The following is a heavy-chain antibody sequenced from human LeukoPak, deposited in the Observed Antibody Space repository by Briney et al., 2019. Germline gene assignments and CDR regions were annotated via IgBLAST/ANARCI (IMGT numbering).Heavy chain of an antibody. D-gene: IGHD6-6*01. V-gene: IGHV3-30*18. J-gene: IGHJ4*02. CDR2: ISYDGSNK. Sequence: GRSLRLSCAASGFTFSSYGMHWVRQAPGKGLEWVAVISYDGSNKYYADSVKGRFTISRDNSKNTPYLQMNSLRAEDTAVYYCAKHTEYSSSSGFDYWGQGTLVTVSS. CDR1: GFTFSSYG. CDR3: AKHTEYSSSSGFDY.